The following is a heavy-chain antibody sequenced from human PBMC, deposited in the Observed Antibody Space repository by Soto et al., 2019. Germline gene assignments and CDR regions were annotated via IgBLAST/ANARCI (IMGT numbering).Heavy chain of an antibody. Sequence: GGSLRLSCAASGFTFNNAWRNWVRKAPGKGLEWVGRIKSKTDGGTIDYAAPVKGRFTISRDDSKNTLYLQMNSLKTEDTAVYYCTTWTYTYGYAYWGHGTLVTVSS. J-gene: IGHJ4*01. CDR1: GFTFNNAW. CDR2: IKSKTDGGTI. V-gene: IGHV3-15*07. D-gene: IGHD5-18*01. CDR3: TTWTYTYGYAY.